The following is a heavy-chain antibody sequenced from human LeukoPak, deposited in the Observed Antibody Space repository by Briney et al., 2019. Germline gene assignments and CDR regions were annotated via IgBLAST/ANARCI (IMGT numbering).Heavy chain of an antibody. V-gene: IGHV1-18*01. CDR3: ARDAGYCSSETCYDDAFDI. CDR1: GYTFTNYG. Sequence: GASVKVSCKASGYTFTNYGLSWVRQAPGQGLEWMGWISGYNGNATYTQKLQGRVIMTTDTSTTTAYMDLRSLRSDDTAVYYCARDAGYCSSETCYDDAFDIWGQGTVVTVSS. J-gene: IGHJ3*02. D-gene: IGHD2-2*01. CDR2: ISGYNGNA.